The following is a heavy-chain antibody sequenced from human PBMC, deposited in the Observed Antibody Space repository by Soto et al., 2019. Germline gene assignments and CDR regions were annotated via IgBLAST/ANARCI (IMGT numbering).Heavy chain of an antibody. CDR3: TTDLYASKEFDY. CDR2: IKSKTDGGTT. CDR1: GFTFSNAW. V-gene: IGHV3-15*01. J-gene: IGHJ4*02. Sequence: GGSLRLSCAASGFTFSNAWMSWVRQAPGKGLEWVGRIKSKTDGGTTDYAAPVKGRFTISRDDSKNTLYLQMNSLKTEDTAVYYCTTDLYASKEFDYWGQGTLVTVSS. D-gene: IGHD2-8*01.